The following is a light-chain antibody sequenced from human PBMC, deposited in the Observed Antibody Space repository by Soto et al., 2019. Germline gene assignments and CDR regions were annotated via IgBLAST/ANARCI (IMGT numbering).Light chain of an antibody. J-gene: IGKJ1*01. CDR1: QSDRDMY. CDR3: QHYGYPQWT. Sequence: EIVLTQSPGTLSLSPGERATLSCRASQSDRDMYLAWYQQKPGQPPRLLIYGVSSRAYGIPDRFSGSGSGTDFTLTISRLEPEDFAVYYCQHYGYPQWTFGQGTKVDIK. V-gene: IGKV3-20*01. CDR2: GVS.